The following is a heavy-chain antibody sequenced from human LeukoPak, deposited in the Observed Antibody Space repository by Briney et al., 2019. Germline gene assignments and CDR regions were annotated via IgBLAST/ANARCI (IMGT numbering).Heavy chain of an antibody. D-gene: IGHD6-19*01. Sequence: PGGSLRLSCAASGFTFSDYYMSWIRQAPGKGLEWVSYISSSSSYTNYADSVKGRFTISRDNAKNSLYLQMNSLRAEDTAVYYCASSRIAVAPLFDPWGQRTLVTVSS. CDR1: GFTFSDYY. CDR3: ASSRIAVAPLFDP. V-gene: IGHV3-11*03. CDR2: ISSSSSYT. J-gene: IGHJ5*02.